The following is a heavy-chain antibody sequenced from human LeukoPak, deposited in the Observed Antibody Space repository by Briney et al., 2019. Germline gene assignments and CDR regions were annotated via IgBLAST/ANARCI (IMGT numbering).Heavy chain of an antibody. CDR3: ARYAALRYFDWLLIGPYYYYMDV. J-gene: IGHJ6*03. D-gene: IGHD3-9*01. V-gene: IGHV3-7*01. Sequence: ETLSLTCTVSGGSISSSSYYWGRIRQPPGKGLEWVANIKQDGSDKYSVDSGKSQFTISRDNAKNSLYLQMNSLRAEDTAVYYCARYAALRYFDWLLIGPYYYYMDVWGKGTTVTVSS. CDR2: IKQDGSDK. CDR1: GGSISSSSYY.